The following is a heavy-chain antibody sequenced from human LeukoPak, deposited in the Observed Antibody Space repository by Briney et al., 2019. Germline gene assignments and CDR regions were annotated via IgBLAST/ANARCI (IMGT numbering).Heavy chain of an antibody. CDR3: ARGPTYYYYYYGMDV. CDR2: INPNSGGT. CDR1: GYTFTGYY. V-gene: IGHV1-2*02. Sequence: ASVKVSCKASGYTFTGYYMHWVRQAPGQELEWMGWINPNSGGTNYAQKFQGRVTMTRNTSISTAYMELSSLRSEDTAVYYCARGPTYYYYYYGMDVWGQGTTVTVSS. J-gene: IGHJ6*02.